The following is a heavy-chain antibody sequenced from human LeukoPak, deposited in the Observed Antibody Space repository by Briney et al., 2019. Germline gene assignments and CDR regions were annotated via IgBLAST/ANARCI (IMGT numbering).Heavy chain of an antibody. Sequence: GGSLRLSCAASGFTFSSYGMRWVRQAPGKGLEWVAVIYNGGSTKYYADCVKGRFTISRDNSKNTRYMQMNSLKAEDTAVYSCAKPGGPDIVVVPAVYYFDYWGQGTLVTVSS. J-gene: IGHJ4*02. CDR1: GFTFSSYG. V-gene: IGHV3-30*18. CDR2: IYNGGSTK. CDR3: AKPGGPDIVVVPAVYYFDY. D-gene: IGHD2-2*01.